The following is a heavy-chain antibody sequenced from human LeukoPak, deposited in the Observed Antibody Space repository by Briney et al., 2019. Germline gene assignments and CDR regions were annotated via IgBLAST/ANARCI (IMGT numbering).Heavy chain of an antibody. D-gene: IGHD5-12*01. CDR3: ARSPKGGYRYDETDY. V-gene: IGHV4-59*01. J-gene: IGHJ4*02. CDR1: GGSISSYY. CDR2: IYYSGST. Sequence: SETLSLTCTVSGGSISSYYWSWIRQPPGKGLEWIGDIYYSGSTNYNPPLKSRVTISVDTSKNQFSLKLSSMTAADTAVYYCARSPKGGYRYDETDYWGQGTLVTVSS.